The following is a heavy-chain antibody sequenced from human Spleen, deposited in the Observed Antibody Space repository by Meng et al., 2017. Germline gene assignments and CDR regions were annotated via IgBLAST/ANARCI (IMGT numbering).Heavy chain of an antibody. J-gene: IGHJ4*02. V-gene: IGHV4-34*01. CDR3: ARGGYYDSSGYIDN. D-gene: IGHD3-22*01. CDR1: GGSFSGYY. Sequence: QVQLQQWGAGLLKPSETLSLTCAVYGGSFSGYYWSWIRQPPGKGLEWIGEINHSGSTNYNPSLKSRVTISVDTSKNQFSLKLSSVTAADTAVYYCARGGYYDSSGYIDNWGQGALVTDSS. CDR2: INHSGST.